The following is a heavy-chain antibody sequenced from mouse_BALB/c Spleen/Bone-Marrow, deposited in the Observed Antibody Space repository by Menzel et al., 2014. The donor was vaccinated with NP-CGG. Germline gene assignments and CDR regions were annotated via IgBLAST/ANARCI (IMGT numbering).Heavy chain of an antibody. J-gene: IGHJ3*01. CDR1: GYAFSDYW. Sequence: VQLQQSGAELVRPGSSVKISCKASGYAFSDYWMNWVKQRPGQGLEWIGQIYPGDGDTNYIGKFKGKATLTADKSSSTAYMQLSSLTSEDSAVYFCARETYGNAWFAYCSQGTLVTVSA. V-gene: IGHV1-80*01. D-gene: IGHD2-1*01. CDR2: IYPGDGDT. CDR3: ARETYGNAWFAY.